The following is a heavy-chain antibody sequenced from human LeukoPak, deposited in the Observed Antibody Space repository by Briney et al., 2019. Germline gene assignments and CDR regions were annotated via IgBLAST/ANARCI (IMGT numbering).Heavy chain of an antibody. J-gene: IGHJ6*02. Sequence: GGSLRLSCAASGLTFRSYGMHWVRQAPGKGLEWVAVISYDGSNKYYADSVKGRFTISRDNSKNTLYLQMNSLRAEDTAVYYYAKELGRSYYYYYGMDVWGQGTTVTVSS. CDR2: ISYDGSNK. CDR3: AKELGRSYYYYYGMDV. CDR1: GLTFRSYG. V-gene: IGHV3-30*18.